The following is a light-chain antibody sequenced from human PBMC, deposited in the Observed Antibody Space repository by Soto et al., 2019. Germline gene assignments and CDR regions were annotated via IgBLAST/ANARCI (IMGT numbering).Light chain of an antibody. V-gene: IGLV1-51*01. CDR1: GSNIGRNF. CDR2: DTN. CDR3: GTWDSNLSGVL. J-gene: IGLJ2*01. Sequence: QSVLTQPPSVSAAPGQKVTISCSGSGSNIGRNFVSWYQHLPGTAPKLLIYDTNKRPSGIPDRFSGSKSGASATLGITGLQTGDEAHYYCGTWDSNLSGVLFGGGTKVTVL.